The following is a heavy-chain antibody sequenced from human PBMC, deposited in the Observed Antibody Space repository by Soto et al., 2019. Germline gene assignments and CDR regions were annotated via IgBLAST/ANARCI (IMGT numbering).Heavy chain of an antibody. CDR2: IVVGSGNT. D-gene: IGHD5-18*01. J-gene: IGHJ6*02. Sequence: SVKVSCKASGFTFTSSAVQWVRQARGQRLEWIGWIVVGSGNTNYAQKFQERVTITRDMSTSTAYMELSSLRSEDTAVYYCAAEGGVTAMVTYPGNYYYYGMDVWGQGTTVTVSS. CDR1: GFTFTSSA. V-gene: IGHV1-58*01. CDR3: AAEGGVTAMVTYPGNYYYYGMDV.